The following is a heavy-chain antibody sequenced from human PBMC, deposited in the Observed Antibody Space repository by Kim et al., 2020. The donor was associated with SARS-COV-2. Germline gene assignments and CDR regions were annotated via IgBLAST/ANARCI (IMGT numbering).Heavy chain of an antibody. CDR3: AREYCSSTSCYLNWFDP. CDR2: INPNNGGT. CDR1: GYTSTGYY. Sequence: ASVKVSCKASGYTSTGYYMHWVRQAPGQGLEWMGWINPNNGGTNSAQKFQGRVTMTRDTSISTAYMELSRLRSDDTAVYYCAREYCSSTSCYLNWFDPWGQGTLVTVSS. V-gene: IGHV1-2*02. D-gene: IGHD2-2*01. J-gene: IGHJ5*02.